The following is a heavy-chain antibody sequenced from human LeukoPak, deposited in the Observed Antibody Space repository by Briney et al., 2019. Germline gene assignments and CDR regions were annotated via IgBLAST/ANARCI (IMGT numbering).Heavy chain of an antibody. CDR3: ARGDYYFDY. D-gene: IGHD3/OR15-3a*01. Sequence: GGSLRLPCAASGFTFSSYALHWVRQAPGKGLEWVTIISSDGTNKYYADSVKGRFTISRDNSKNTLYLQMNSLRAEDTAVYYCARGDYYFDYWGQGTLVTVSS. J-gene: IGHJ4*02. CDR1: GFTFSSYA. CDR2: ISSDGTNK. V-gene: IGHV3-30-3*01.